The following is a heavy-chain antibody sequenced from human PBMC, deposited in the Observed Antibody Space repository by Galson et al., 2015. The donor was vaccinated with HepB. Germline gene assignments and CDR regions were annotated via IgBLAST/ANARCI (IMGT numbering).Heavy chain of an antibody. CDR1: GFTFSNYA. J-gene: IGHJ5*01. Sequence: SLRLSCAASGFTFSNYAMSWVRQAPQKGLEWVSGITGSGDFTYYADSVKGRFTISRDNYKNTLYLQMNSLRAEDTAVYYCAKRMTTLISPRCNWFDSWGQGTLVTVSS. V-gene: IGHV3-23*01. CDR3: AKRMTTLISPRCNWFDS. CDR2: ITGSGDFT. D-gene: IGHD3-16*01.